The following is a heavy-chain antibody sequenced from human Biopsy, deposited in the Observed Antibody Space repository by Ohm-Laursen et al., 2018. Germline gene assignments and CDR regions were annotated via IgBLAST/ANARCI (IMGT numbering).Heavy chain of an antibody. Sequence: TLSLTWEVYGKTFSDYYWSWIRQPPGKGLEWIGQINQSGRTNYNPSLKSRVNMSADKSKNQFSLKLSTVTSADTAVYFCGNEVHGRDYWGLGALVTVSS. CDR1: GKTFSDYY. J-gene: IGHJ4*02. D-gene: IGHD2-15*01. V-gene: IGHV4-34*08. CDR2: INQSGRT. CDR3: GNEVHGRDY.